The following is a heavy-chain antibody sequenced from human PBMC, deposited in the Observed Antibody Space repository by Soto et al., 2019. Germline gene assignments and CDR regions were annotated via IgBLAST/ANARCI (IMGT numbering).Heavy chain of an antibody. CDR3: AREGVDKYYYDSSGYYYYGMDV. V-gene: IGHV6-1*01. J-gene: IGHJ6*02. CDR1: GDSVSSNSAA. Sequence: SQTLSLTCAISGDSVSSNSAAWNWIRQSPSRGLEWLGRTYYRSKWYNDYAVSVKSRITINPDTSKNQFSLQLNSVTPEDTAVYYCAREGVDKYYYDSSGYYYYGMDVWGQGTTVTAP. CDR2: TYYRSKWYN. D-gene: IGHD3-22*01.